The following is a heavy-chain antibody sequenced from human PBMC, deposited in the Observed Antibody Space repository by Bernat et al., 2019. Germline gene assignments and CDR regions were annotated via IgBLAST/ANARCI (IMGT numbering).Heavy chain of an antibody. CDR1: GGTFSSYA. CDR2: IIPIFGTA. J-gene: IGHJ5*02. D-gene: IGHD3-10*01. V-gene: IGHV1-69*01. Sequence: QVQLVQSGAEVKKPGSSVKVSCKASGGTFSSYAISWVRQAPGQGLEWMGGIIPIFGTANYAQKFQGRVTITADESTSTAYMELSSLRSEDTAVYYCARDRSLTYYYGSGSQQGWFDPWGQGTLVTVSS. CDR3: ARDRSLTYYYGSGSQQGWFDP.